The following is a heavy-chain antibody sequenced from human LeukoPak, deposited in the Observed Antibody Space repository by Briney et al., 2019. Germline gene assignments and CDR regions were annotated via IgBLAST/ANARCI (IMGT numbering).Heavy chain of an antibody. CDR3: ARTWNGAFDI. CDR1: GFTVSSSY. CDR2: IYSGGST. Sequence: AASGFTVSSSYMSWVRQAPGKGLECVSVIYSGGSTYYADSVKGRFTISRDNSKNTVYLQMNSLRAEDTAVYYCARTWNGAFDIWGQGTMVTVSS. D-gene: IGHD1-1*01. J-gene: IGHJ3*02. V-gene: IGHV3-66*01.